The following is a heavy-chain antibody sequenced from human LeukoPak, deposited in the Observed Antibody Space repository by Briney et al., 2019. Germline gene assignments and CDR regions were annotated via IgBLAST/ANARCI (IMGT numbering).Heavy chain of an antibody. CDR2: IGTLLDT. Sequence: GGSLRLSCAASGFTFSSFDMHWVRQAPGKGLEWVSGIGTLLDTDYPDSLKGRFTISRENAKNSVFLQMNNVRAGDTAVYYCVRGRNNNYYDDSGYYPYWGQGTLVTVS. V-gene: IGHV3-13*01. CDR3: VRGRNNNYYDDSGYYPY. CDR1: GFTFSSFD. J-gene: IGHJ4*02. D-gene: IGHD3-22*01.